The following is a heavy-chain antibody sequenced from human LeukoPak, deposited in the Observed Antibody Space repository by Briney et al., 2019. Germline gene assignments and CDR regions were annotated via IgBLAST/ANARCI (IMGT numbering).Heavy chain of an antibody. CDR3: ARDLAYESSGYLVGVFDI. CDR1: GFTFSSYN. D-gene: IGHD3-22*01. CDR2: ISSSTTYI. J-gene: IGHJ3*02. V-gene: IGHV3-21*01. Sequence: GGSLRLSCAASGFTFSSYNMNWVRQAPGKGLEWVSFISSSTTYINYADSVKGRLTISRDNAKNSLYLHMSTLRAEDTAVYYCARDLAYESSGYLVGVFDIWGQGTMVTVSS.